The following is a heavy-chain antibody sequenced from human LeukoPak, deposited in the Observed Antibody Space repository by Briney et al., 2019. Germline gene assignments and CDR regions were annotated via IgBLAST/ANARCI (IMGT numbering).Heavy chain of an antibody. CDR3: ATSLVRGEWLQEDAFDI. Sequence: ASVKVSCKVSGYTLAELSMHWVRQAPGKGLEWMGGFDPEDGETIYAQKFQGRVTMTEDTSTDTAYMELSSLRSEDTAVYYCATSLVRGEWLQEDAFDIWGQGTMVTVSS. D-gene: IGHD3-3*01. J-gene: IGHJ3*02. V-gene: IGHV1-24*01. CDR2: FDPEDGET. CDR1: GYTLAELS.